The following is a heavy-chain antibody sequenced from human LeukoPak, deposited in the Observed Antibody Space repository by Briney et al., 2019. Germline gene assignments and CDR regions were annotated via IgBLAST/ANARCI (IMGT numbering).Heavy chain of an antibody. CDR2: ISGSGGST. V-gene: IGHV3-23*01. D-gene: IGHD3-22*01. Sequence: GGSLRLSCAASGFTLSSYAMSWVRQAPGKGLEWVSAISGSGGSTYYADSVKGRFTISRDNSKNTLYLQMNSQRAEDKAVYYCAKEVSSGYYVYWGQGTVVTVSS. CDR1: GFTLSSYA. J-gene: IGHJ4*02. CDR3: AKEVSSGYYVY.